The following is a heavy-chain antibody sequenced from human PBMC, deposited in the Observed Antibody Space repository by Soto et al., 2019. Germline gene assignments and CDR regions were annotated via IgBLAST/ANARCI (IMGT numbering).Heavy chain of an antibody. D-gene: IGHD1-7*01. CDR3: ARVDPLELQTPDS. J-gene: IGHJ5*01. CDR2: IIPIFGTA. V-gene: IGHV1-69*12. Sequence: QVQLVQSGAEVKKPGSSVKVSCKASGGTFSSYAISWVRQAPGQGLEWMGGIIPIFGTANYAQKFQGRVTIAAGEAASTAYMELSSLRSEDTAGYYGARVDPLELQTPDSWGQGTLVPVSS. CDR1: GGTFSSYA.